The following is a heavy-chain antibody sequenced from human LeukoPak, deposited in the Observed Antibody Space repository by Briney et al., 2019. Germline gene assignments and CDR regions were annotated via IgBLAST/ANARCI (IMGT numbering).Heavy chain of an antibody. CDR2: ISSSSSYI. Sequence: GGSLRLSCAASGFTFSSYSMNWVRQAPGKVLEWVSSISSSSSYIYYADSVKGRFTISRDNAKNSLYLQMNSLRAEDTAVYYCARDQHYCSSTSCYPKPYDYWGQGTLVTVSS. D-gene: IGHD2-2*01. CDR1: GFTFSSYS. J-gene: IGHJ4*02. V-gene: IGHV3-21*01. CDR3: ARDQHYCSSTSCYPKPYDY.